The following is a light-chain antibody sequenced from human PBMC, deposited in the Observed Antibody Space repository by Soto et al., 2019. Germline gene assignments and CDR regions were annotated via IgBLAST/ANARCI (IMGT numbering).Light chain of an antibody. J-gene: IGKJ1*01. V-gene: IGKV1-5*01. CDR1: QNIRSR. CDR3: LQNNSHPVT. CDR2: DAS. Sequence: DFQMTQSPSTLSASVGDRVTITCRASQNIRSRLAWFQQKPGKAPKLLIYDASSLESGVPQRFSGSGSGTEFTLTISSLQPEDFATYYCLQNNSHPVTFGQGTKVDIK.